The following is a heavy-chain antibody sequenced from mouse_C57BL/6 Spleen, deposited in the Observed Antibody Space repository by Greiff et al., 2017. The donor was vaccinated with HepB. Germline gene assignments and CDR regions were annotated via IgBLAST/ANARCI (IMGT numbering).Heavy chain of an antibody. Sequence: EVKVVESEGGLVQPGSSMKLSCTASGFTFSDYYMAWVRQVPEKGLEWVANINYDGSSTYYLDSLKSRFIISRDNAKNILYLQMSSLKSEDTATYYCARVLGTYYFDYWGQGTTLTVSS. CDR2: INYDGSST. CDR3: ARVLGTYYFDY. CDR1: GFTFSDYY. V-gene: IGHV5-16*01. D-gene: IGHD4-1*01. J-gene: IGHJ2*01.